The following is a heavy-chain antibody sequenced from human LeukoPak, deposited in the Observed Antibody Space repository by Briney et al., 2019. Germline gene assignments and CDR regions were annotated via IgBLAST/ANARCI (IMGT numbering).Heavy chain of an antibody. V-gene: IGHV1-69*04. J-gene: IGHJ4*02. Sequence: WASVKVSCKASGGTFSSYAISWVRQAPGQGLEWMGRIIPILGIANYAQKFQGRVTITADKSTSTAYMELSSLRSEDTAVYYCARELRGPGKDGYNSSYSYYWGQGTLVTVSS. CDR2: IIPILGIA. CDR1: GGTFSSYA. CDR3: ARELRGPGKDGYNSSYSYY. D-gene: IGHD5-24*01.